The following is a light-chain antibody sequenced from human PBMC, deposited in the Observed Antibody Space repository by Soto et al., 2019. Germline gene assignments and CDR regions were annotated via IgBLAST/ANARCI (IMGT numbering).Light chain of an antibody. CDR2: GAS. CDR3: QQGT. CDR1: QSVSSSY. V-gene: IGKV3-20*01. J-gene: IGKJ1*01. Sequence: EIVLTQSPGTLSLSPGERATLSCRASQSVSSSYLAWYQQKPGQAPRLLIYGASSRATGIPDRFSVSGSGTYFTLTISRLEPEDFAVYYCQQGTFGQGTKVEIK.